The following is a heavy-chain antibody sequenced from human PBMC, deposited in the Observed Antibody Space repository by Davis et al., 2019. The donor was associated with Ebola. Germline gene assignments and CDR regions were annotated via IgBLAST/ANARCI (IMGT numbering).Heavy chain of an antibody. CDR1: GFTFSRHG. D-gene: IGHD5-12*01. J-gene: IGHJ4*02. V-gene: IGHV3-30*18. CDR2: ISYEPIKT. CDR3: AKEEGMRRRWMAHFDY. Sequence: GESLKISCAASGFTFSRHGMHWVRQAPGKGLEWVAVISYEPIKTYYAESVQGRFTVSRDNFKNMVYLQMDSLRPEDTAVYYCAKEEGMRRRWMAHFDYWGRGTLVTVSS.